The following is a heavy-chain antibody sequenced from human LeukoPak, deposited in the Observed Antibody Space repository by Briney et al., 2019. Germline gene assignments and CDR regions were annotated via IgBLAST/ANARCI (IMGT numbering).Heavy chain of an antibody. CDR3: ARLTGRGYSYGYGG. Sequence: PSQTLSLTCAVSGGSISSGGYSWSWIRQPPGKGLEWIGYIYHSGSTYYNPSLKSRVTISVDTSKNQFSLKLSSVTAADTAVYYCARLTGRGYSYGYGGWGQGTLVTVSS. CDR1: GGSISSGGYS. CDR2: IYHSGST. J-gene: IGHJ4*02. D-gene: IGHD5-18*01. V-gene: IGHV4-30-2*01.